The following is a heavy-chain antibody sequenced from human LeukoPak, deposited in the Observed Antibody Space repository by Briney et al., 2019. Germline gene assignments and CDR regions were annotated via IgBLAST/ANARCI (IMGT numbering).Heavy chain of an antibody. Sequence: GGSLRLSCAASGFTFSSYGMHWVRQAPGKGLEWVAFIRYDGSTKYYADSVKGRFTISRDNSKNTLYLRMNSLRAEDTAVYYCAKLGPDVGAVDYWGQGTPVTVSS. CDR3: AKLGPDVGAVDY. V-gene: IGHV3-30*02. CDR2: IRYDGSTK. J-gene: IGHJ4*02. D-gene: IGHD1-26*01. CDR1: GFTFSSYG.